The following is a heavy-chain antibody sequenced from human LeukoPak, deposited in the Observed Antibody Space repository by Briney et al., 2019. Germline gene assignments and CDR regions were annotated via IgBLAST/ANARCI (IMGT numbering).Heavy chain of an antibody. Sequence: RRSLRLSCAGSGFTFGGYGMHWFRQTPGKGLEWVAVIAYDGRRAFYADSVKGRFTISRDNSKNTMSVQMDDLRAEDTAVYYCTRYNNDHFDYWGQGTLVTVSS. J-gene: IGHJ4*02. CDR3: TRYNNDHFDY. V-gene: IGHV3-33*01. CDR1: GFTFGGYG. D-gene: IGHD1-14*01. CDR2: IAYDGRRA.